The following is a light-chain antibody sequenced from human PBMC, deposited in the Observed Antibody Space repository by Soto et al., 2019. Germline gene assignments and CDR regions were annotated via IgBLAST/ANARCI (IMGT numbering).Light chain of an antibody. V-gene: IGLV2-14*03. Sequence: QSVVTQPAYEWGSPGQSITISCTGTSSDVVGYNYVSWYQHHPGKAPKLIIYDVTNRPSGVSNPFSGSNSGNTASLTISGLQPEDEADYYCSSYTTSNTRQIVFGTGTKVAVL. CDR2: DVT. CDR1: SSDVVGYNY. CDR3: SSYTTSNTRQIV. J-gene: IGLJ1*01.